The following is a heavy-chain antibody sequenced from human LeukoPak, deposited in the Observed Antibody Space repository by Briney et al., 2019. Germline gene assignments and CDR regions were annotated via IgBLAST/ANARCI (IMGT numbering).Heavy chain of an antibody. V-gene: IGHV4-59*01. D-gene: IGHD6-19*01. Sequence: SETLSLTCTVSGGSITNYYWTWIRQPPGKGLEWIGYIHYSGSTNYNPSLKSRVTISVDTSKNQFSLKLSSVTAADTAVYYCARVGSWYYFDYWGRGILVTVSS. J-gene: IGHJ4*02. CDR2: IHYSGST. CDR1: GGSITNYY. CDR3: ARVGSWYYFDY.